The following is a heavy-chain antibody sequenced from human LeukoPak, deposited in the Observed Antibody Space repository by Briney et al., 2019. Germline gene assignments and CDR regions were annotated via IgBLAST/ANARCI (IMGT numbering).Heavy chain of an antibody. V-gene: IGHV1-69*13. J-gene: IGHJ6*04. Sequence: ASVKDSCKASGGTFSSYAISWVRQAPGQGLEWMGGIIPIFGTANYAQKFQGRVTITADESTSTAYMELSSLRSEDTAVYYCASVVRSGTTNYYYYGMDVWGKGTTVTVSS. D-gene: IGHD1-1*01. CDR3: ASVVRSGTTNYYYYGMDV. CDR2: IIPIFGTA. CDR1: GGTFSSYA.